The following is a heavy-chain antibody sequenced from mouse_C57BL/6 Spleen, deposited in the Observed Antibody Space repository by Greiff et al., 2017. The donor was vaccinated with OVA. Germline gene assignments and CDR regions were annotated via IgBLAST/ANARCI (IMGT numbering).Heavy chain of an antibody. J-gene: IGHJ4*01. D-gene: IGHD2-4*01. Sequence: EVQLQQSGPELVKPGASVKISCKASGYTFTDYYMNWVKQSHGKSLEWIGDINPNNGGTSYNQKFKGKATLTVDKSSSTAYMELRSLTSEDSAVYYCARVYYDYHYAMDYWGQGTSVTVSS. CDR3: ARVYYDYHYAMDY. CDR2: INPNNGGT. V-gene: IGHV1-26*01. CDR1: GYTFTDYY.